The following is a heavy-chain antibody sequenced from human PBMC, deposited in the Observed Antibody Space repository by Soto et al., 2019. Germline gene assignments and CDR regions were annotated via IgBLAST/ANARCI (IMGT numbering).Heavy chain of an antibody. V-gene: IGHV3-21*01. CDR2: ISSSSSYI. CDR3: ARPGLAPTQELPEGLYYYYYMDV. J-gene: IGHJ6*03. D-gene: IGHD1-26*01. Sequence: GGSLRLSCAASGFTFSSYSMNWVRQAPGKGLEWVSSISSSSSYIYYADSVKGRFTISRDNAKNSLYLQMNSLRAEDTTVYYCARPGLAPTQELPEGLYYYYYMDVWGKGTTVTVSS. CDR1: GFTFSSYS.